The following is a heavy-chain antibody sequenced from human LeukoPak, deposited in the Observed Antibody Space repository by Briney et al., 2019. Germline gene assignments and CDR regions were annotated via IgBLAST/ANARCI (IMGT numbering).Heavy chain of an antibody. CDR3: ARDHLYYDISGPRFDY. J-gene: IGHJ4*02. CDR2: IKADGSEK. Sequence: GGSLRLSCAASGFTFSNYLMTWVRQAPGKGLEWVADIKADGSEKHYVDSVKGRFTILRDNAKNSMYLQMNSLRAEDTAVYYCARDHLYYDISGPRFDYWGQGTRVTVSS. V-gene: IGHV3-7*01. D-gene: IGHD3-9*01. CDR1: GFTFSNYL.